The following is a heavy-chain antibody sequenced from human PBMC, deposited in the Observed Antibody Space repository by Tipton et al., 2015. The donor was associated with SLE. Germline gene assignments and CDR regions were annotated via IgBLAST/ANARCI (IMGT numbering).Heavy chain of an antibody. D-gene: IGHD3-16*01. CDR2: TFYRGNT. CDR3: ARHRGDFDY. J-gene: IGHJ4*01. V-gene: IGHV4-59*08. CDR1: DDSIFTYY. Sequence: TLSLTCTVSDDSIFTYYWSWIRQPPGKGLEWIGYTFYRGNTDYNPSLKSRVTISVDTSKNQFSLNLSSVTAADTAVYYCARHRGDFDYWGHGTLVTVSS.